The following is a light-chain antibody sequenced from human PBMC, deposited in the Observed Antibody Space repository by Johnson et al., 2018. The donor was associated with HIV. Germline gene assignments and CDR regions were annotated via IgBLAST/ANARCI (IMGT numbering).Light chain of an antibody. J-gene: IGLJ1*01. Sequence: QSVLTQSPSVSAAPGQKVTISCSGSSSNIGNNYVSWYQQLPGTAPKLLIFDNNKRPSGIPDRFSGSKSGTSATLGITGLQTGDEADYYCGTWYSSRRAYVFGTGTKVTVL. CDR3: GTWYSSRRAYV. CDR2: DNN. CDR1: SSNIGNNY. V-gene: IGLV1-51*01.